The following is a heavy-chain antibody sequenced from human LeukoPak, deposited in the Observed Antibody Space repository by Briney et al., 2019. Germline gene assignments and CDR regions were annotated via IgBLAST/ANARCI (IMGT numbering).Heavy chain of an antibody. CDR3: ARDSGSLPPYFDY. D-gene: IGHD1-26*01. V-gene: IGHV3-30-3*01. CDR2: ISYDGSNK. Sequence: GGSLRLSCAASGFTFSSDAMHWVRQAPGKGLEWVAVISYDGSNKYYADSVKGRFTISRDNSKNTLYLQMNSLRAEDTAVYYCARDSGSLPPYFDYWGQGTLVTVSS. CDR1: GFTFSSDA. J-gene: IGHJ4*02.